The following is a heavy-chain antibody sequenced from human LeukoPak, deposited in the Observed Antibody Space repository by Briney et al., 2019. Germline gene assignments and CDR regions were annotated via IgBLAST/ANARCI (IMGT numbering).Heavy chain of an antibody. J-gene: IGHJ4*02. CDR1: GFTLSSYA. CDR3: GREIQAPGKTLEY. V-gene: IGHV3-74*01. Sequence: GGSLRLSCAASGFTLSSYAMSWVRQAPGKGLVWVSRINDDGTYTVYADSVKGRFTISRDNAKNTLYLQMNSLRGEDTAVYYCGREIQAPGKTLEYWGQGTLVTVSS. CDR2: INDDGTYT.